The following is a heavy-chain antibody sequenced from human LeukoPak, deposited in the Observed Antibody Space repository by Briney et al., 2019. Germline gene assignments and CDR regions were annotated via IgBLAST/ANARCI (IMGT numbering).Heavy chain of an antibody. V-gene: IGHV3-30*02. J-gene: IGHJ4*02. Sequence: PPGGSLRLSCGASGFIFKNYGMHWVRQAPGKGLEWVAFIRSDETKQYYVDSVKGRFTISRDNSRNTVYLQMNSLRPDDTAVYYCAKGTSTSWSIDHRGQGNLVTVSS. CDR2: IRSDETKQ. D-gene: IGHD6-13*01. CDR1: GFIFKNYG. CDR3: AKGTSTSWSIDH.